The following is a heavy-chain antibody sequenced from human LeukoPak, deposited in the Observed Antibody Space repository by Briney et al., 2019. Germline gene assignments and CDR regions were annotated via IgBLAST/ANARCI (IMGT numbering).Heavy chain of an antibody. CDR2: INHSGST. CDR3: ATGVAAGPFDY. D-gene: IGHD6-6*01. Sequence: SETLSLTCAVYGWSFSGYYWSWIRQPPGKGLEWIGDINHSGSTNYNPSLKSRVTISVDTSKNQFSLKLSSVTAADTAVYYCATGVAAGPFDYWGQGTLVTVSS. J-gene: IGHJ4*02. V-gene: IGHV4-34*01. CDR1: GWSFSGYY.